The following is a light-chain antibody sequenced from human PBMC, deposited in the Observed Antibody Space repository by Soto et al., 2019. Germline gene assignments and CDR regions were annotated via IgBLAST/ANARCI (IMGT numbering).Light chain of an antibody. CDR2: LNSDGSH. J-gene: IGLJ3*02. Sequence: QLVLTQSPSASASLGASVKLTCTLSSGHSSYTIAWHQQQPEKGPRYLMTLNSDGSHRKGDGIPDRFSGSSSGAERYLSISILQSEDEDYYYCQTWGTGIEVFGGGTKLTVL. V-gene: IGLV4-69*01. CDR3: QTWGTGIEV. CDR1: SGHSSYT.